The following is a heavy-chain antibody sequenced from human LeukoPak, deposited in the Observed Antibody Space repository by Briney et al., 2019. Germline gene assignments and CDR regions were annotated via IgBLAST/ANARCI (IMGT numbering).Heavy chain of an antibody. CDR3: ARVGPSGIAVAGTQYFQH. D-gene: IGHD6-19*01. J-gene: IGHJ1*01. CDR1: GYTFTSYA. V-gene: IGHV1-3*01. CDR2: INAGNGNT. Sequence: ASVKVSCKASGYTFTSYAMHWVRQAPGQRLEWMGWINAGNGNTKYSQKFQGRVTITRDTSASTAYMELSSLRSEDTAVYYCARVGPSGIAVAGTQYFQHWGQGTLVTVSS.